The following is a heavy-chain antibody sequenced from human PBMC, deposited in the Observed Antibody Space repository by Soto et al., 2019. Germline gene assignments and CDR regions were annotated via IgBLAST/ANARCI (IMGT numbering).Heavy chain of an antibody. CDR2: INPSGGST. CDR3: ARAKWHDYVWGSYRYVTHFDY. V-gene: IGHV1-46*01. Sequence: GASVKVXCKASGYTXTSYYMHWVRQSPGQGLEWMGIINPSGGSTSYAQKFQGRVTMTRDTSTSTVYMELSSLRSEDTAVYYCARAKWHDYVWGSYRYVTHFDYWGQGTLVTVSS. CDR1: GYTXTSYY. J-gene: IGHJ4*02. D-gene: IGHD3-16*02.